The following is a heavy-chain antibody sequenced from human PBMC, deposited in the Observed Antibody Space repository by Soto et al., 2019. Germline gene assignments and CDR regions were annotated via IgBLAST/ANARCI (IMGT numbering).Heavy chain of an antibody. CDR3: ASAYYDFWSGFDY. J-gene: IGHJ4*02. Sequence: SETLSLTCAVSGGSISSSNWWSWVRQPPGKGLEWIGEIYHSGSTNYNPSLKSRVTISVDKSKNQFSLKLSSVTAADTAVYYCASAYYDFWSGFDYWGQGTLVTVSS. CDR2: IYHSGST. CDR1: GGSISSSNW. V-gene: IGHV4-4*02. D-gene: IGHD3-3*01.